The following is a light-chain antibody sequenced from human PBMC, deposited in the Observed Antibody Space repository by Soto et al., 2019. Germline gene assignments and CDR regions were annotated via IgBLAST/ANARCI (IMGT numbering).Light chain of an antibody. CDR2: DAS. V-gene: IGKV1-5*01. J-gene: IGKJ1*01. CDR1: QSIGRW. CDR3: QHYNSYSEA. Sequence: DIQMTQSPSTLSASVRDRVTITCRASQSIGRWLAWYQQKPGKAPKLLIFDASTLESGVPSRFSGSGSGTEFTLTISSLQPDDFATYYCQHYNSYSEAFGQGTKVDIK.